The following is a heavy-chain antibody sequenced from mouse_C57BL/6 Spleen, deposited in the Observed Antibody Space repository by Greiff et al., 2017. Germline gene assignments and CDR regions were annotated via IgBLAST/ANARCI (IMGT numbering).Heavy chain of an antibody. CDR3: AREDTLKARAMDY. CDR1: GYSITSDY. V-gene: IGHV3-8*01. CDR2: ISYSGST. J-gene: IGHJ4*01. Sequence: EVKLMESGPGLAKPSQTLSLTCSVTGYSITSDYWNWIRKFPGYKLEYMGYISYSGSTYYNPSLKSRISITRDTSKNQYYLQLNSVTTEDTATYYCAREDTLKARAMDYWGQGTSVTVSS. D-gene: IGHD5-1-1*01.